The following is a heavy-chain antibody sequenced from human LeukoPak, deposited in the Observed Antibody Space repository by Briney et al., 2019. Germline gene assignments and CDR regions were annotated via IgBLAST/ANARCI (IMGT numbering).Heavy chain of an antibody. Sequence: GGPLRLSCAASGLTFRSYTMHWVRRAPGKGLEHVSTISSNGGSTYYANSVKGRLTISRDNSKNTLYLQMGSLRAEDMAVYYCAREPYYDSSGYYSPAHYYGMDVWGQGTTVTVSS. CDR2: ISSNGGST. CDR3: AREPYYDSSGYYSPAHYYGMDV. V-gene: IGHV3-64*01. J-gene: IGHJ6*02. D-gene: IGHD3-22*01. CDR1: GLTFRSYT.